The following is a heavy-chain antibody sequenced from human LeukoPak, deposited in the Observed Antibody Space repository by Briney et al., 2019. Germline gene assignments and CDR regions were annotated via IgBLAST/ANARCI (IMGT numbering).Heavy chain of an antibody. Sequence: PGGSLRLSCAASGFTFSSYGMHWVRQAPGKGLEWVAVIWYDGSNKYYADSVKGRFTISREDAKRSLYLQMNSLRAGDTALYYCVRGIGNYYDSGASDCWGQGTRVTVAP. V-gene: IGHV3-33*01. CDR2: IWYDGSNK. CDR3: VRGIGNYYDSGASDC. J-gene: IGHJ4*02. D-gene: IGHD3-10*01. CDR1: GFTFSSYG.